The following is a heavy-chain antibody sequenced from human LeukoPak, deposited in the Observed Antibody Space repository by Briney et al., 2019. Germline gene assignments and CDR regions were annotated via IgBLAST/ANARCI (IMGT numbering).Heavy chain of an antibody. D-gene: IGHD3-3*01. V-gene: IGHV4-59*01. J-gene: IGHJ5*02. CDR1: GGSISSYY. Sequence: SETLSLTCTVSGGSISSYYWSWIRQPPGKGLEWIGYIYYSGSTNYNPSLKSRVTISVDTSKNQFSLKLSSVTAADTAVYYCARDPGYDFWSGYGTSGWFDPWGQGTLSPSPQ. CDR2: IYYSGST. CDR3: ARDPGYDFWSGYGTSGWFDP.